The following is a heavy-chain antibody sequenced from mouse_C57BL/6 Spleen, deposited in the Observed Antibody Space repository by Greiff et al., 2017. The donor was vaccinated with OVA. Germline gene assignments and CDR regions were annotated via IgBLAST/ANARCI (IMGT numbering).Heavy chain of an antibody. V-gene: IGHV2-6-1*01. CDR2: IWSDGST. CDR1: GFSLTSYG. CDR3: ARQNSHYYGSTYAMDY. D-gene: IGHD1-1*01. Sequence: VQLKESGPGLVAPSQSLSITCTVSGFSLTSYGVHWVRQPPGKGLEWLVVIWSDGSTTYNSALKSRLSISKDNSKSQVFLKMNSLQTDDTAMYYCARQNSHYYGSTYAMDYWGQGTSVTVSS. J-gene: IGHJ4*01.